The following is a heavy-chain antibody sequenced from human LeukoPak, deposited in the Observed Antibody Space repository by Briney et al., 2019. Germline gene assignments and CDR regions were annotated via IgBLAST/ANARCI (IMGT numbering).Heavy chain of an antibody. V-gene: IGHV4-59*01. Sequence: SETLSLTCTVSGGSISSYYWSWIRQPPGKGLEWIGYIYYSGSTNYNPSLKSRVTISVDTSKNQFSLNLSSVTAADTAVYYCAKGGGYSGYDFGYWGQGTLVTVSS. CDR1: GGSISSYY. CDR2: IYYSGST. CDR3: AKGGGYSGYDFGY. J-gene: IGHJ4*02. D-gene: IGHD5-12*01.